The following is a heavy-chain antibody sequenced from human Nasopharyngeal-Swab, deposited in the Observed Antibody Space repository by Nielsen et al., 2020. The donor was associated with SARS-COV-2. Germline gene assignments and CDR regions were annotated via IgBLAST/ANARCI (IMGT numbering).Heavy chain of an antibody. V-gene: IGHV1-8*01. D-gene: IGHD5-12*01. CDR1: GYTFSSSYD. CDR3: ARGLIVATIFHYYYYMDV. Sequence: ASVKVSCKASGYTFSSSYDINWVRQATGQGLEWMGWMNPNSGNTGCAQKFQGRVTMTRNTSISTAYMELSSLRSEDTAVYYCARGLIVATIFHYYYYMDVWGKGTTVTVSS. CDR2: MNPNSGNT. J-gene: IGHJ6*03.